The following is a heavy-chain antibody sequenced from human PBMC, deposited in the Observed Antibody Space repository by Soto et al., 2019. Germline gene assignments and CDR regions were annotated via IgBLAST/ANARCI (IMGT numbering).Heavy chain of an antibody. CDR2: IYHTGNA. V-gene: IGHV4-39*01. CDR1: GDSISNSRFY. Sequence: SETLSLTCSVSGDSISNSRFYWAWIRQPPGEGLEWIGSIYHTGNAYYNPSLKSRVTISVDTSKNQFSLKLTSVTAADAALYYCARDFFDSSDYTTNWFDPWGQGTLVTVS. CDR3: ARDFFDSSDYTTNWFDP. D-gene: IGHD3-22*01. J-gene: IGHJ5*02.